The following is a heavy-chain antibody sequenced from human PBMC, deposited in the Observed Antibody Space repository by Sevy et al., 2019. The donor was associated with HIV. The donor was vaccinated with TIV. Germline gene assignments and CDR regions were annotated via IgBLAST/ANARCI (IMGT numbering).Heavy chain of an antibody. CDR3: ARGSGLTYYYDSSGYYCDY. CDR2: IYYSGST. J-gene: IGHJ4*02. Sequence: SETLSLTCTVSGGSVSSGSYYWSWIRQPPGKGLEWIGYIYYSGSTNYNPSLKSRVTISVDTSKNQFSLKLSSVTAADTAVYYCARGSGLTYYYDSSGYYCDYWGQGTLVTVSS. CDR1: GGSVSSGSYY. D-gene: IGHD3-22*01. V-gene: IGHV4-61*01.